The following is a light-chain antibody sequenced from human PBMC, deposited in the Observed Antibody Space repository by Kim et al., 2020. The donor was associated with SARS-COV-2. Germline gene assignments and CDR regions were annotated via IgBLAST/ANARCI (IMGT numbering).Light chain of an antibody. CDR3: QQYGSSPPYT. V-gene: IGKV3-20*01. CDR2: GAS. J-gene: IGKJ2*01. Sequence: SPAECAALSCSASQGVSSSYLAWYQQKPGQAPRLLIYGASSRATGIPGRFSGSGSGTDFSLSISRLEPEDFAVYYCQQYGSSPPYTFGQGTKLEI. CDR1: QGVSSSY.